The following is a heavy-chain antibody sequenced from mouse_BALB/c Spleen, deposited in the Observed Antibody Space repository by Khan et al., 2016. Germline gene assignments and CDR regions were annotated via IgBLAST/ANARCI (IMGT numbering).Heavy chain of an antibody. Sequence: EVQLQESGPSLVKPSQTLSLTCSVTGASITSGYWNWIRKFPGNKLEYMGYISHSGSTYYNPSLKSRISITRDTSKYQYYLQLNSVTSEDTATYSCATGYDFDWDYYALDYWGQGTSVTVSS. CDR1: GASITSGY. V-gene: IGHV3-8*02. J-gene: IGHJ4*01. CDR3: ATGYDFDWDYYALDY. CDR2: ISHSGST. D-gene: IGHD2-4*01.